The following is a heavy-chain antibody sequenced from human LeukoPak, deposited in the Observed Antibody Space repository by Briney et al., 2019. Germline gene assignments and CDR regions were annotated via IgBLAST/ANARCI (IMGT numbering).Heavy chain of an antibody. D-gene: IGHD3-9*01. V-gene: IGHV1-3*01. CDR1: GYTFTTYA. Sequence: ASVNVSCKASGYTFTTYAMHWVRQAPGQRLEWMGWINGDNGNTEYSQKFQGRVTITRDTSAYTGYMELRGLSSADTAVYFCARATYDILTSYSLNWFDPWGQGTLVTVSS. CDR2: INGDNGNT. J-gene: IGHJ5*02. CDR3: ARATYDILTSYSLNWFDP.